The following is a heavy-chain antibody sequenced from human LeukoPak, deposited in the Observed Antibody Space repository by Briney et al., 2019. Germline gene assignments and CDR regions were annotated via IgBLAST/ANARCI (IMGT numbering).Heavy chain of an antibody. D-gene: IGHD4-17*01. J-gene: IGHJ3*02. CDR2: INHNGNVN. CDR3: ARRTTVGAFDI. CDR1: GFTFSSYW. V-gene: IGHV3-7*03. Sequence: GGSLRLSCAASGFTFSSYWMNWARQAPGKGLEWVASINHNGNVNYYVDSVKGRFTISRDNAKNSLYLQMSNLRAEDTAVYFCARRTTVGAFDIWGQGTMVTVSS.